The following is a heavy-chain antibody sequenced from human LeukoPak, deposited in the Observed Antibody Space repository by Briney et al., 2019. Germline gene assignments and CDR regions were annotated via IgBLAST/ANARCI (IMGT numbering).Heavy chain of an antibody. Sequence: SVKVSCKASGGTFSSYAISWVRQAPGQGLEWMGGIIPIFGTANYAQKFQGRVTITADKSTSTAYMELSSLRSEDTAVYYCASAVAAASNWFDPWGQGTLVTVSS. J-gene: IGHJ5*02. CDR2: IIPIFGTA. D-gene: IGHD6-13*01. V-gene: IGHV1-69*06. CDR1: GGTFSSYA. CDR3: ASAVAAASNWFDP.